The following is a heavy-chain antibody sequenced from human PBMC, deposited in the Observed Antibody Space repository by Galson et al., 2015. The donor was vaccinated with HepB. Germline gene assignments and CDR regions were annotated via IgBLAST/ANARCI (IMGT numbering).Heavy chain of an antibody. D-gene: IGHD3-10*01. CDR2: IWYDGSNK. J-gene: IGHJ6*02. CDR1: GFTFSSYG. Sequence: SLRLSCAASGFTFSSYGMHWVRQAPGKGLEWVAVIWYDGSNKYYADSVKGRFTISRDNSKNTLYLQMNSLRAEDTAVYYCARDLVTWFGESWDDGMDVWGQGTTVTVSS. CDR3: ARDLVTWFGESWDDGMDV. V-gene: IGHV3-33*08.